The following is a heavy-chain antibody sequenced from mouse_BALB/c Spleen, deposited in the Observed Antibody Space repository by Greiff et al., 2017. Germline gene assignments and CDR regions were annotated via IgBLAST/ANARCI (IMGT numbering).Heavy chain of an antibody. Sequence: VKLMESGPGLVQPSQSLSITCTVSGFSLTSYGVHWVRQSPGKGLEWLGVIWSGGSTDYNAAFISRLSISKDNSKSQVFFKMNSLQADDTAIYYCARRNYRYDAPYAMDYWGQGTSVTVSS. CDR1: GFSLTSYG. CDR2: IWSGGST. CDR3: ARRNYRYDAPYAMDY. V-gene: IGHV2-4-1*01. J-gene: IGHJ4*01. D-gene: IGHD2-14*01.